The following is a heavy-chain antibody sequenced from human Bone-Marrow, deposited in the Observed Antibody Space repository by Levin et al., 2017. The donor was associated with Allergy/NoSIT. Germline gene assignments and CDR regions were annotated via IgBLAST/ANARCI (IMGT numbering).Heavy chain of an antibody. CDR1: GRTFGNYW. CDR3: ARGRRGGAYQGDAFDI. J-gene: IGHJ3*02. Sequence: GESLKISCVASGRTFGNYWMIWVRQAPGKGLEWVANINQDGGAKHYPDSVEGRFIISRDNARNSVYLQMNSLRAEDSAVYYCARGRRGGAYQGDAFDIWGQGTKVAVSS. D-gene: IGHD4-17*01. CDR2: INQDGGAK. V-gene: IGHV3-7*03.